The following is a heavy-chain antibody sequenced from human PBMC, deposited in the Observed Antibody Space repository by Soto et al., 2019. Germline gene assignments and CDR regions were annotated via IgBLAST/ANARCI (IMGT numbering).Heavy chain of an antibody. CDR3: AQSLWRGYKGWFDP. Sequence: QITLKESGPTRVKPTQTLTLTCTFSGFSLTTSGVGVGWIRQPPGKALEWLALIYWDDDKRYSPSLKPRLTLPKDTSQHQVVRTMPNMAPVDTATYYCAQSLWRGYKGWFDPWGQGTLVTVSS. CDR2: IYWDDDK. J-gene: IGHJ5*02. V-gene: IGHV2-5*02. CDR1: GFSLTTSGVG. D-gene: IGHD3-3*01.